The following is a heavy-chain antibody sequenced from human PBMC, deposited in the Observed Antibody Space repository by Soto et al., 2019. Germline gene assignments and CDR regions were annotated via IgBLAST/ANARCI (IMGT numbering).Heavy chain of an antibody. D-gene: IGHD2-2*01. CDR1: GYTFTSYG. J-gene: IGHJ6*02. CDR3: ARELYCSSTSCFLSHYGMDV. CDR2: ISAYNGNT. Sequence: QVQLVQSGAEVKKPGASVKVSCKASGYTFTSYGISWVRQAPGQGLEWMGWISAYNGNTNYAPKLQGRVTMTTDTTTSKAYMELRSVRSGETAVYYCARELYCSSTSCFLSHYGMDVWGQGTTVSVSS. V-gene: IGHV1-18*01.